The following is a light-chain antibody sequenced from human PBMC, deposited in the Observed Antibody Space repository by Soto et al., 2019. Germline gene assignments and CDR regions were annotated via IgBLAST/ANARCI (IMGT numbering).Light chain of an antibody. CDR3: ASYTSSSTYVI. Sequence: QSALTQPASVSGSPGQSITISCTGTSSDVGGYKYVSWYQQHPDKAPKLIIFEVSNRPSGISSHFSGSKSGNTASLTISGLQAEDEADYYCASYTSSSTYVIFGRGTKVTVL. CDR1: SSDVGGYKY. CDR2: EVS. V-gene: IGLV2-14*01. J-gene: IGLJ2*01.